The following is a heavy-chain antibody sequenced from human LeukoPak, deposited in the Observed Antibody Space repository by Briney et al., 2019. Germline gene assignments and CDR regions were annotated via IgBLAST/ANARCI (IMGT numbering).Heavy chain of an antibody. J-gene: IGHJ5*02. Sequence: PSETLSLTCAVYGGSFSGYYWSWIRQPPGKGLEWIGEINHSGSTNYNPSLKSRVTISVDTSKNQFSLKLSSVTAADTAVYYCARHMVRGVRFDPWGQGTLVTVSS. CDR1: GGSFSGYY. CDR3: ARHMVRGVRFDP. D-gene: IGHD3-10*01. CDR2: INHSGST. V-gene: IGHV4-34*01.